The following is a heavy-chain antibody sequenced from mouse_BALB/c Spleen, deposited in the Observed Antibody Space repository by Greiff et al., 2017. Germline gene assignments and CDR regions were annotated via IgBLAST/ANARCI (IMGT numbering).Heavy chain of an antibody. CDR2: IYPGDGDT. CDR3: ARSRATERAMDY. Sequence: QVQLKESGAELARPGASVKLSCKASGYTFTSYWMQWVKQRPGQGLEWIGAIYPGDGDTRYTQKFKGKATLTADKSSSTAYMQLSSLASEDSAVYYCARSRATERAMDYWGQGTSVTVSS. CDR1: GYTFTSYW. D-gene: IGHD3-1*01. V-gene: IGHV1-87*01. J-gene: IGHJ4*01.